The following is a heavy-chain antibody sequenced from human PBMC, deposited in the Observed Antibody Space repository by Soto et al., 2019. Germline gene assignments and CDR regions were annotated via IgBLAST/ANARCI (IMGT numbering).Heavy chain of an antibody. CDR2: IYSSGST. CDR3: ARDLHIDCSGGDCSGSYYYYIKDV. J-gene: IGHJ6*02. D-gene: IGHD2-15*01. CDR1: GGPVSSGGYY. V-gene: IGHV4-31*03. Sequence: SETLSLTCTVSGGPVSSGGYYWSWIRQHPGKGLEWIGHIYSSGSTYYNPSLKSRVTISIDTSKNQFSLKLTSVAAADTAVYYCARDLHIDCSGGDCSGSYYYYIKDVWGQGTTVTVSS.